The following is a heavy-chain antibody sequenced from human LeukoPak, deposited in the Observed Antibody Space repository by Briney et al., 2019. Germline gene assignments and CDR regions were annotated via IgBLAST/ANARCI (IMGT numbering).Heavy chain of an antibody. D-gene: IGHD3-3*01. CDR3: ARGRYDFWSGYLGYFDY. Sequence: PSETLSLTCAVYGGSFSGYYWSWIRQPPGKGLEWIGEINHSGSTNYNPSLKSRVTISVDTSKNQFSLKLSSVTAADTAVYYCARGRYDFWSGYLGYFDYWGQGTWSPSPQ. CDR1: GGSFSGYY. J-gene: IGHJ4*02. CDR2: INHSGST. V-gene: IGHV4-34*01.